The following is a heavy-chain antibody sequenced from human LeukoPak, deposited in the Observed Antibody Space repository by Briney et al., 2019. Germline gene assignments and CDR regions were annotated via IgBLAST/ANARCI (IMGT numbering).Heavy chain of an antibody. J-gene: IGHJ4*02. CDR3: ARHGNLSKTYYFGY. CDR1: GGSISSYY. Sequence: PSETLSLTCTVSGGSISSYYWSWIRQPPGKGLEWIGYIYYSGSTNYNPSLKSRVTISVDTSKNQFSLKLSSVTAADTAVYYCARHGNLSKTYYFGYWGQGTLVTVSS. CDR2: IYYSGST. V-gene: IGHV4-59*08. D-gene: IGHD4-23*01.